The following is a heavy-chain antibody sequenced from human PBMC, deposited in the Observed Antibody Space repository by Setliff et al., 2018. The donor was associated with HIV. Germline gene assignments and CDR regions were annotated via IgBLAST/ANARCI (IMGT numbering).Heavy chain of an antibody. J-gene: IGHJ4*02. D-gene: IGHD2-21*02. CDR1: GYDFSSFS. CDR3: ARGGLGFLDWCLPDS. CDR2: ISGLTGEV. V-gene: IGHV1-18*04. Sequence: ASVKVSCKASGYDFSSFSMMWVRQTPGQGLEWLGWISGLTGEVRLAKEFQGRVTLTTSAYTAYMELKSLRSEDRGVYYCARGGLGFLDWCLPDSWGQGTLVTVSS.